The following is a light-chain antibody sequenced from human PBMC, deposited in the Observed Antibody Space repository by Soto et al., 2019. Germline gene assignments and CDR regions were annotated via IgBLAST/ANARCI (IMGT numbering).Light chain of an antibody. CDR1: QSVSSNY. CDR2: GAS. J-gene: IGKJ1*01. CDR3: QQYGSSVTWT. V-gene: IGKV3-20*01. Sequence: LTQSPGTLSLSPGESATLSCRTSQSVSSNYLAWYQQKLDQAPRLLIYGASIRATGIPDRFSGSGSGTDFTLTISRREPEDFAVYYCQQYGSSVTWTFGQGTKVEIK.